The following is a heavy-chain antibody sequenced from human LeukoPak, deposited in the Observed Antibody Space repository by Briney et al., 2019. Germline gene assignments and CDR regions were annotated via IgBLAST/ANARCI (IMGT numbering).Heavy chain of an antibody. Sequence: PGGSLRLSCAASGVTFSSYSMNWVRQAPGKGLEWVSSISSSSYIYYADSVKGRFTISRDNAKNSLYLQMNSLRAEDTAVYYCARDKYYYDSSGYYPPYYGMDVWGQGTTVTVSS. V-gene: IGHV3-21*01. CDR1: GVTFSSYS. J-gene: IGHJ6*02. D-gene: IGHD3-22*01. CDR3: ARDKYYYDSSGYYPPYYGMDV. CDR2: ISSSSYI.